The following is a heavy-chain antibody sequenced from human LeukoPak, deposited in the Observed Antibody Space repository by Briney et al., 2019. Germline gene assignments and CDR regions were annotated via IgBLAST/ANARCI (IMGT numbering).Heavy chain of an antibody. Sequence: GGSLRLSCAASGFTFRSYAVSWVRQAPGKGLEWVSAISGSGGSTYYADSVKGRFTISRDNSKNTLYLQMNSLRAEDTAVYYCARAQYCSGGSCYGDYWGQGTLVTVSS. CDR1: GFTFRSYA. CDR3: ARAQYCSGGSCYGDY. CDR2: ISGSGGST. D-gene: IGHD2-15*01. J-gene: IGHJ4*02. V-gene: IGHV3-23*01.